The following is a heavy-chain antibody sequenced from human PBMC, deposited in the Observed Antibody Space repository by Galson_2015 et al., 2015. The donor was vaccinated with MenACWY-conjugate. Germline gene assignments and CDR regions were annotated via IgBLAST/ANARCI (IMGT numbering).Heavy chain of an antibody. Sequence: SLRLSCAASGFTFSSYGMHWVRQAPGKGLEWVAVISYDGSNKYYADSVKGRFTISRDNSKNTLYLQMNSLRAEDTAVYYCAKGGLWYSSGWYSNYYYYGMDVWGQGTRSPSPQ. D-gene: IGHD6-19*01. V-gene: IGHV3-30*18. CDR2: ISYDGSNK. J-gene: IGHJ6*01. CDR1: GFTFSSYG. CDR3: AKGGLWYSSGWYSNYYYYGMDV.